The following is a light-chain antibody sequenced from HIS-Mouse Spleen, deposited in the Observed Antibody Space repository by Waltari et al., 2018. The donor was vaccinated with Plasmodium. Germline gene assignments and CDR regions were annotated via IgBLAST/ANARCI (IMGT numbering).Light chain of an antibody. CDR3: QQLNSYPLT. V-gene: IGKV1-9*01. CDR1: TGIRSY. J-gene: IGKJ4*01. CDR2: AAS. Sequence: DIQLTQSPSFLSASVGDRVTLTCRASTGIRSYLAWYQQKPGKAPKLLIYAASTLQSGVPSRFSGSGSGTEFTLTISSLQPEDFATYYGQQLNSYPLTFGGGTKVEIK.